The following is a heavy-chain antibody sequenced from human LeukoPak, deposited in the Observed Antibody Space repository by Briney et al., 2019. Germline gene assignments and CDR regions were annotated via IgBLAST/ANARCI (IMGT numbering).Heavy chain of an antibody. CDR2: INSDGSST. V-gene: IGHV3-74*01. CDR1: GFTFSTYG. J-gene: IGHJ4*02. Sequence: GGSLRLSCAASGFTFSTYGMHWVRQAPGKGLVWVSRINSDGSSTSYADSVKGRFTISRDNAKNTLYLQMNSLRAADTAVYYCARDLWGPTARYGSSAQRWGQGTLVTVSS. CDR3: ARDLWGPTARYGSSAQR. D-gene: IGHD6-13*01.